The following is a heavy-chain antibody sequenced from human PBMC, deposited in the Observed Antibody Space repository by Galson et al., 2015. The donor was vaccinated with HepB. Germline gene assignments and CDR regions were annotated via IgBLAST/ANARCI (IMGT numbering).Heavy chain of an antibody. CDR1: GFTFSSCG. CDR2: ISGSGGGT. D-gene: IGHD6-13*01. J-gene: IGHJ4*02. CDR3: AKDPSTWTFDY. Sequence: SLRLSCAASGFTFSSCGMSWVRQAPGKGLEWVSTISGSGGGTYYADSVKGRFTISRDNSKNTLYLQMNSLRAEDTAVYYCAKDPSTWTFDYWGQGTLVTVSS. V-gene: IGHV3-23*01.